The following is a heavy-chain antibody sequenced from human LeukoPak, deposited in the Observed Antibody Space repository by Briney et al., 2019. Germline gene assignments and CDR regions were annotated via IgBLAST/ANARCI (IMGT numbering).Heavy chain of an antibody. V-gene: IGHV7-4-1*02. D-gene: IGHD2-2*01. CDR2: INTNTGNP. J-gene: IGHJ6*02. CDR1: GYTFTSYA. Sequence: ASVKVSCKASGYTFTSYAMNWVRQAPGQGLEWMGWINTNTGNPTYAQGFTGRFVFSLDTSVSTAYLQISSLKAEDTAVYYCARVAKDCSSTSCHPASYGMDVWGQGTTVTVSS. CDR3: ARVAKDCSSTSCHPASYGMDV.